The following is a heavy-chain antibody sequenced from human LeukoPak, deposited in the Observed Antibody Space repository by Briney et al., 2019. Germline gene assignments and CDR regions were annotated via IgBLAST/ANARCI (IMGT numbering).Heavy chain of an antibody. CDR2: ITSSSSYI. Sequence: GGSLRLSCAASGFTFSSYEMNWVRQAPGKGLEWVSSITSSSSYIYYADSVKGRFTISRDNAKNSLYLQMNSLRAEDTAVYYCARSYSSSRGTFDYWGQGTLVTVSS. J-gene: IGHJ4*02. D-gene: IGHD6-6*01. CDR3: ARSYSSSRGTFDY. V-gene: IGHV3-21*01. CDR1: GFTFSSYE.